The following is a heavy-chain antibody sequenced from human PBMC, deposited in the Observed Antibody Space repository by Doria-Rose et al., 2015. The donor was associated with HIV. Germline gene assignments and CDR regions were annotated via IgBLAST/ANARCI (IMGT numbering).Heavy chain of an antibody. D-gene: IGHD3-22*01. CDR3: ARRGDYYYDSSGYYFLRY. J-gene: IGHJ4*02. V-gene: IGHV1-18*01. CDR1: GYAFPSYG. CDR2: ISAYNGNT. Sequence: QVQLVQSGAEVKKPGASVKVSCKASGYAFPSYGFTWVRQAPGQGLEWMGWISAYNGNTNYAQKLQGRVTMTTDTSTSTVYMELRSLRSDDTAVYYCARRGDYYYDSSGYYFLRYWGQGTLVTVSS.